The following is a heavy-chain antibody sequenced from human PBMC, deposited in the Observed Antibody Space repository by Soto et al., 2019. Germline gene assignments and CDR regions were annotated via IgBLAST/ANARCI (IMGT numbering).Heavy chain of an antibody. CDR2: ITGSSSYI. V-gene: IGHV3-21*06. D-gene: IGHD3-9*01. J-gene: IGHJ6*02. CDR3: ARLVASETGYGMDV. Sequence: EGQLAESGGGLAKPGGSLRLSCAASGFNFTNAWMNWVRQAPGKGLEWVSSITGSSSYIFYADSVKGRFTISRDNAKNTVYLQMNSLRAEDTGVYYCARLVASETGYGMDVWGQGTTVTVSS. CDR1: GFNFTNAW.